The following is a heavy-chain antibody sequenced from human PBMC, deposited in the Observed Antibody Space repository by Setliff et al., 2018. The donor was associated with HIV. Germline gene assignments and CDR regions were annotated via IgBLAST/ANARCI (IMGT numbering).Heavy chain of an antibody. D-gene: IGHD3-22*01. J-gene: IGHJ4*02. CDR1: GGSFSGYY. CDR2: INHSGST. Sequence: TSETLSLTCAVYGGSFSGYYWSWIRQPPGKGLEWIGEINHSGSTNYNPSLKSRVTISVDTSTNQFSLKLSSVTAADTAVFYCARLTTTYYYDSSAYYHPVWGQGTLVTVSS. CDR3: ARLTTTYYYDSSAYYHPV. V-gene: IGHV4-34*01.